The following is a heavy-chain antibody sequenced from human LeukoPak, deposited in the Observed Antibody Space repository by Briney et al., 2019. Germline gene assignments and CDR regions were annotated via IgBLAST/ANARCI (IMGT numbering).Heavy chain of an antibody. CDR2: INPNSGGT. Sequence: ASVKVSCKASGYTFTGYYMHWVRQAPGQGLEWMGWINPNSGGTNYAQKLQGRVTMTRDTSISTAYMELSRLRSDDTAVYYCARDMDYYDSIGETDYWGQGTLVTVSS. J-gene: IGHJ4*02. CDR3: ARDMDYYDSIGETDY. CDR1: GYTFTGYY. D-gene: IGHD3-22*01. V-gene: IGHV1-2*02.